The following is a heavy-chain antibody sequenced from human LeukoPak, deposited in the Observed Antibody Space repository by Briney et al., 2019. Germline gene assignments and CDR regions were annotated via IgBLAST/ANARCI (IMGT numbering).Heavy chain of an antibody. J-gene: IGHJ4*02. CDR2: TYYRSRWFN. Sequence: SQTRSLTCAISGDSVSSTSATWIWIRQSPSRGLEWLGRTYYRSRWFNDYALSLQGRISVSPDTSKNQFSLQLNSVTPEDTALYYCARAPHGSGCDFWGQGTLVSVSS. D-gene: IGHD6-19*01. CDR3: ARAPHGSGCDF. V-gene: IGHV6-1*01. CDR1: GDSVSSTSAT.